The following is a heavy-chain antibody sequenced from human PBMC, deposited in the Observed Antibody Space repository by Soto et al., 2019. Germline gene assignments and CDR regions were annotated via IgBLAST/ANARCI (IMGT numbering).Heavy chain of an antibody. CDR2: TYYRSKWYN. D-gene: IGHD2-2*01. J-gene: IGHJ6*02. Sequence: PSQTLSLTCAISGDSVSSNSAAWNWIRQSPSRGLEWLGRTYYRSKWYNDYAVSVKSRITINPDTSKNQFSLQLNSVTPEDTAVYYCARVFRYCNSTSCYFSYSYYYGMAVWGQGTTVTVS. CDR3: ARVFRYCNSTSCYFSYSYYYGMAV. V-gene: IGHV6-1*01. CDR1: GDSVSSNSAA.